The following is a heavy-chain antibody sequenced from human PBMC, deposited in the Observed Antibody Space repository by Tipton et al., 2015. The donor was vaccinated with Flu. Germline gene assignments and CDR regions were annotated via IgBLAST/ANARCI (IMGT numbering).Heavy chain of an antibody. CDR3: ARSTYYYGSGSSDY. J-gene: IGHJ4*02. CDR1: GGSITSNIYY. D-gene: IGHD3-10*01. CDR2: ISHSGRT. V-gene: IGHV4-39*07. Sequence: TLSLTCTVSGGSITSNIYYWGWIRQSPGKGLEWIGCISHSGRTYYNPSLKSRVTISIDTARNQFSQRLSSVTATDTAVYYCARSTYYYGSGSSDYWGQGTLVTVSS.